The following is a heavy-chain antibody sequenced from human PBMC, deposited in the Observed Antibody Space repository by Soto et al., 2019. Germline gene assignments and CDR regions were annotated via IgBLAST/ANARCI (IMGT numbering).Heavy chain of an antibody. Sequence: GGSLRLSCAASGFTFDDYAMHWVRQAPGKGLEWVSLISWDGGSTYYADSVKGRFTISRDNSKNSLYLQMNSLRAEDTALYYCAKDLSGYRSYYYYGMDVWGQGTTVTVSS. D-gene: IGHD6-25*01. V-gene: IGHV3-43D*03. CDR1: GFTFDDYA. CDR3: AKDLSGYRSYYYYGMDV. CDR2: ISWDGGST. J-gene: IGHJ6*02.